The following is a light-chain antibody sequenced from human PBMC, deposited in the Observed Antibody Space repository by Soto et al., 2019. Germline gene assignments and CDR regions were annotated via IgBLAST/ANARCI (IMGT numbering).Light chain of an antibody. CDR3: QQYGSAPST. J-gene: IGKJ4*01. V-gene: IGKV3-20*01. Sequence: EIVLTQSPGTLSLSPGERATLSCRASQSVRSNYLAWYQQKPGQAPRLLIYGASSRATGIPDTFSGSGSGTDFTLTISRLEPEDFVVYYCQQYGSAPSTFGGGTKVEIQ. CDR1: QSVRSNY. CDR2: GAS.